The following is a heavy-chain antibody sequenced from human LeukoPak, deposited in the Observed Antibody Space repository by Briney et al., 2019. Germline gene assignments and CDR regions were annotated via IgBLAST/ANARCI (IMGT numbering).Heavy chain of an antibody. Sequence: GGSLRLSCAASGFTFSSYAMSWVRQAPGKGLEWVSTISGSGGGTYYADSVKGRFTISRDNSKSTLYLQMNSLRAEDTAVYYCAKRYYDSSGCPGWYFDLWGRGTLVTVSS. D-gene: IGHD3-22*01. V-gene: IGHV3-23*01. CDR2: ISGSGGGT. CDR3: AKRYYDSSGCPGWYFDL. J-gene: IGHJ2*01. CDR1: GFTFSSYA.